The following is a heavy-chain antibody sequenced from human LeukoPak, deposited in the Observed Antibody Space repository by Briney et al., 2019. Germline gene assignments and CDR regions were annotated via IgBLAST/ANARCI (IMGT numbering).Heavy chain of an antibody. J-gene: IGHJ4*02. V-gene: IGHV3-48*03. D-gene: IGHD4-11*01. Sequence: PGGSLRLSCAASGFTFIDFGVNWVRQAPGKGLEWVSYISGSGTTIHYADSVKGRFAISRDNVKNSLSLQMNSLRAEDTAVYYCARSAYAYSFDYWGQGTLVSVSS. CDR3: ARSAYAYSFDY. CDR1: GFTFIDFG. CDR2: ISGSGTTI.